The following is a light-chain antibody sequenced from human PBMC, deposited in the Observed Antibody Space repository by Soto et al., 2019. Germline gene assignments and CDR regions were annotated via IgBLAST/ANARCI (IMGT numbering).Light chain of an antibody. CDR3: QSYDTSLSGSGV. CDR1: SSNIGAGYD. CDR2: GNN. V-gene: IGLV1-40*01. Sequence: QSVLTQPPSVSGAPGQRVTISCTGSSSNIGAGYDVHWYQQLPGTAPKLLIYGNNNQPSGVPARFSGSNSGTSASLAITGLQAEDEADYYCQSYDTSLSGSGVFGGGTKLTVL. J-gene: IGLJ3*02.